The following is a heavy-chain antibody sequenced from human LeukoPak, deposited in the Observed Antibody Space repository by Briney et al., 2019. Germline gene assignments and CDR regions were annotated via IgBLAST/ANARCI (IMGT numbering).Heavy chain of an antibody. CDR2: INHSGTT. D-gene: IGHD3-3*01. CDR3: ARLSSTLRFLEWLPKYYFDY. J-gene: IGHJ4*02. CDR1: GGSFSGYY. Sequence: SETLSLTCAVYGGSFSGYYWNWIRQSPGKGLEWIGEINHSGTTNYIASLKSRATISVDTSKKQFYLKLSSVTAADTAVYYCARLSSTLRFLEWLPKYYFDYWGQGTLVTVPS. V-gene: IGHV4-34*01.